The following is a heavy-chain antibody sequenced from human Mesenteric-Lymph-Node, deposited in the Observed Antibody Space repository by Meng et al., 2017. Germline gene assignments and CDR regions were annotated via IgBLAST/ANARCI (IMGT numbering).Heavy chain of an antibody. D-gene: IGHD4-17*01. Sequence: EVQWVDSGGGLVKPGGSLRLSCADSGFTFSSYSMSWVRQAPGKGLEWVSSISWNSKYIFHADSVKGRFTISRDNAKNSLYLQMNSLRAEDTAVYYCVRGDNGDYVDWGQGALVTVSS. CDR1: GFTFSSYS. V-gene: IGHV3-21*01. J-gene: IGHJ4*02. CDR2: ISWNSKYI. CDR3: VRGDNGDYVD.